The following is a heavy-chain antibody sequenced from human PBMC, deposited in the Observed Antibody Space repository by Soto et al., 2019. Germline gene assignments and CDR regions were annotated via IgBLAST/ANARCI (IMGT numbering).Heavy chain of an antibody. CDR3: ARDNCSGGSCQSYYYGMDV. D-gene: IGHD2-15*01. V-gene: IGHV1-69*08. J-gene: IGHJ6*02. CDR2: IIPILGIA. Sequence: QVQLVQSGAEVKKPGSSVKVSCKASGGTFSSYTISWVRPAPGQGLEWMGRIIPILGIANYAQKFQGRVTITADKSTSTAYMELSSLRSEDTAVYYCARDNCSGGSCQSYYYGMDVWGQGTTVTVSS. CDR1: GGTFSSYT.